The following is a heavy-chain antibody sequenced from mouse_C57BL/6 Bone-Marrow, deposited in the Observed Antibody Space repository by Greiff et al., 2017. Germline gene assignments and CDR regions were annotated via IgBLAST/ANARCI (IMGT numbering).Heavy chain of an antibody. Sequence: QVQLQQSGAELAKPGASVKLSCKASGYTFTRYWMHWVKQRPGQGLEWIGYINPSSGYTKYNQKFKDKATLTADKSSSTAYMQLSSLTYEYSAVYYCARWVYDGYHYFDYWGQGTTLTVSS. D-gene: IGHD2-3*01. CDR3: ARWVYDGYHYFDY. CDR1: GYTFTRYW. CDR2: INPSSGYT. J-gene: IGHJ2*01. V-gene: IGHV1-7*01.